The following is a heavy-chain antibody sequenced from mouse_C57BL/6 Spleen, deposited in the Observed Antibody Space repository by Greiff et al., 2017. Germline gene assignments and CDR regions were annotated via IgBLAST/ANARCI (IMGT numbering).Heavy chain of an antibody. V-gene: IGHV3-6*01. J-gene: IGHJ3*01. Sequence: VQLKESGPGLVKPSESLSLTCSVTGYSITSCYYWNWIRQFPGNQREWVGYKTYDGSNNYNPSFKIRIAITRDTSKNQFFLKLKSLTTEDTATYYCAREDYYGSSDLFADWGQGTLVTVSA. CDR1: GYSITSCYY. CDR3: AREDYYGSSDLFAD. D-gene: IGHD1-1*01. CDR2: KTYDGSN.